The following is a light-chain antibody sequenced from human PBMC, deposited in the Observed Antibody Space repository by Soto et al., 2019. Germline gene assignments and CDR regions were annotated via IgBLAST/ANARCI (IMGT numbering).Light chain of an antibody. CDR3: QQRSNWPRT. V-gene: IGKV3-11*01. CDR1: QSVSSY. Sequence: EIVLTQSPATLSLSPGERATLSCRASQSVSSYLAWYQQKPGQAPRLLIYDASNRATGIPARFSGSGSGTDFTITISSREPEDFAVYYCQQRSNWPRTFGQGTKVEIK. J-gene: IGKJ1*01. CDR2: DAS.